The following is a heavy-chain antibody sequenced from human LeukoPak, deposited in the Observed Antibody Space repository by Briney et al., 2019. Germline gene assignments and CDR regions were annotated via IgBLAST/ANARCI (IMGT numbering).Heavy chain of an antibody. CDR2: IPGSGGAT. V-gene: IGHV3-23*01. CDR3: ARARPWDSSRSYYFGMDV. J-gene: IGHJ6*02. Sequence: GGSLRLSCEASGFTFSSYAIRWVRQAPGTGLEWVSSIPGSGGATYYADSVRGRFSISRDSSKNTVYLHMNSLRDEDTAVYYCARARPWDSSRSYYFGMDVWGHGTTVTVSS. D-gene: IGHD3-22*01. CDR1: GFTFSSYA.